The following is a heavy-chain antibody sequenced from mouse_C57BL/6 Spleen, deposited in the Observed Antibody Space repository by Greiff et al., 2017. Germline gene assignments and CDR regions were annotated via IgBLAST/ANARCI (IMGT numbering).Heavy chain of an antibody. V-gene: IGHV1-22*01. J-gene: IGHJ2*01. Sequence: EVKVVESGPELVKPGASVKMSCKASGYTFTDYNMHWVKQSHGKSLEWIGYINTNNGGTSYNQKFKGKATLTVNKSSSTAYMELRSLTSGDSAVYYCARGGDKGYFDYWGQGTTLTVSS. CDR2: INTNNGGT. D-gene: IGHD3-3*01. CDR1: GYTFTDYN. CDR3: ARGGDKGYFDY.